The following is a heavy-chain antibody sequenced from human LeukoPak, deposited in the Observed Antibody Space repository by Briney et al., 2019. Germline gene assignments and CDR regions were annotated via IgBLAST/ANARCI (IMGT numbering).Heavy chain of an antibody. CDR2: IKQDGSEK. V-gene: IGHV3-7*01. CDR1: GFTFSNYW. CDR3: ARDYYGSGSYSYYYYMDV. D-gene: IGHD3-10*01. J-gene: IGHJ6*03. Sequence: GGSLRLSCAASGFTFSNYWMSWVRQAPGKGLEWVANIKQDGSEKYYVDSVKGRFTISRDNAKNSLYLQMNSLRAEDTAVYYCARDYYGSGSYSYYYYMDVWGKGTTVTISS.